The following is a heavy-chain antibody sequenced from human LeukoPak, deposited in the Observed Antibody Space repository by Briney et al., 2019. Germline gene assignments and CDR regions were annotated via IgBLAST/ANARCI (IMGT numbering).Heavy chain of an antibody. V-gene: IGHV3-30*02. CDR3: ARDAEVGYFDSSNFYDY. Sequence: GGSLRLSCAATGFTFSGYGMHWVRQAPGKGLEWVAFIRYDGSNIYYADSVKGRFTISRDNSKNTLYLQMNSLRAEDTAVYYCARDAEVGYFDSSNFYDYWGQGTLVTVSS. CDR1: GFTFSGYG. D-gene: IGHD3-22*01. J-gene: IGHJ4*02. CDR2: IRYDGSNI.